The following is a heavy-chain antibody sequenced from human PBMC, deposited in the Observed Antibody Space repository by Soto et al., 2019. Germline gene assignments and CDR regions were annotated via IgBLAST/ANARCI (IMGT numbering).Heavy chain of an antibody. CDR1: GGSISSGDYY. D-gene: IGHD3-10*01. V-gene: IGHV4-30-4*01. CDR3: ARVGGFGATTIDY. J-gene: IGHJ4*02. CDR2: IYYSGST. Sequence: QVQLQESGPGLVKPSQTLSLTCTVSGGSISSGDYYWSWIRQPPGKGLEWIGYIYYSGSTYYNQSLKRRVTISVDTSKNQFSLKLSSVTAADTAVYYCARVGGFGATTIDYWGQGTLVTVSS.